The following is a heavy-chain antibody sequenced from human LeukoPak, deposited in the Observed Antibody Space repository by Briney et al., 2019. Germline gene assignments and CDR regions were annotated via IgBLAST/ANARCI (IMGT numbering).Heavy chain of an antibody. CDR1: GYTFTSYG. D-gene: IGHD2-15*01. J-gene: IGHJ1*01. CDR3: ARGDWCSGGSCYGSYFQH. Sequence: GASVKVSCKPSGYTFTSYGISWVRQAPGQGLEWMGIINPSGGSTSYAQKFQGRVTMTRDTSTSTVYMELSSLRSEDTAVYYCARGDWCSGGSCYGSYFQHWGQGTLVTVSS. CDR2: INPSGGST. V-gene: IGHV1-46*01.